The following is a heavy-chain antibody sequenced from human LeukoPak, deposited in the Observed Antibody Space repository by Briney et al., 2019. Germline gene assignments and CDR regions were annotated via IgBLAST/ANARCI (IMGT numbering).Heavy chain of an antibody. V-gene: IGHV4-61*02. J-gene: IGHJ4*02. CDR1: GGSISSGNYY. D-gene: IGHD3-22*01. CDR2: VYTSGST. Sequence: SQTLSLTCTVSGGSISSGNYYWSWIRQPAGRGLEWIGRVYTSGSTNYNPSLKSRVTISIDTSKNQFSLKLNSVTAADTAVYYCARNQPDSSGYVDYWGQGTLVTVSS. CDR3: ARNQPDSSGYVDY.